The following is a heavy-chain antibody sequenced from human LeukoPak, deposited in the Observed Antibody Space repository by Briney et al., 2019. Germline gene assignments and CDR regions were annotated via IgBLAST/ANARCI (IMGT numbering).Heavy chain of an antibody. CDR3: ARHESGYDFFFDY. CDR1: GYTFTHYD. J-gene: IGHJ4*02. V-gene: IGHV1-18*01. D-gene: IGHD5-12*01. Sequence: ASVTVSCKASGYTFTHYDISWVRQAPGPGLEWMGWISAYNGYTNYAQMLQGRVTMTTDTSTSTAYMELRSLRSDDTAVYYCARHESGYDFFFDYWGQGTLVTVSS. CDR2: ISAYNGYT.